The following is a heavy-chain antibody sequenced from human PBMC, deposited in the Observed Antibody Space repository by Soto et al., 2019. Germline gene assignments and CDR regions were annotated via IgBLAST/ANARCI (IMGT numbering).Heavy chain of an antibody. CDR3: ARNRMQNCSGGSCLNWFGP. CDR2: INSDGSST. CDR1: GFTFSSYW. V-gene: IGHV3-74*01. J-gene: IGHJ5*02. D-gene: IGHD2-15*01. Sequence: PGGSLRLSCAASGFTFSSYWMHWVRQAPGKGLVWVSRINSDGSSTSYADSVKGRFTISRDNGKSTLYLQMNSLRAEDTAAYYCARNRMQNCSGGSCLNWFGPWGQGTLVTVS.